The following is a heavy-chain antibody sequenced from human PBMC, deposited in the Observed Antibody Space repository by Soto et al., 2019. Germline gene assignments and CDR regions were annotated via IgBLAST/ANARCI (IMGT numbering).Heavy chain of an antibody. CDR1: GFTFSSHW. CDR3: ASGAAVTMETDY. V-gene: IGHV3-74*01. Sequence: EVQLVESGGGLIQPGGSLRLSCATSGFTFSSHWMHWVRQVPGKGLVWVSRINSDGSSTSYADSVKGRFTISRDNAKNTLDLQMNSLRAEDTAVFYCASGAAVTMETDYWGQGTLVTVSS. J-gene: IGHJ4*02. CDR2: INSDGSST. D-gene: IGHD4-17*01.